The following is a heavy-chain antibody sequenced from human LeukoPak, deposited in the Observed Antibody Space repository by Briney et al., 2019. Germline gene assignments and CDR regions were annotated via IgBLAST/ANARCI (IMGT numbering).Heavy chain of an antibody. CDR3: AGEQQWLEIDY. CDR1: GGSISSGSYY. CDR2: IYTSGST. V-gene: IGHV4-61*02. D-gene: IGHD6-19*01. Sequence: SETLSLTCTVSGGSISSGSYYWSWIRQPAGKGLEWIGRIYTSGSTNYNPSLKSRVTISVDTSKNQFSLKLSSVTAADTAVYYCAGEQQWLEIDYWGQGTLVTVSS. J-gene: IGHJ4*02.